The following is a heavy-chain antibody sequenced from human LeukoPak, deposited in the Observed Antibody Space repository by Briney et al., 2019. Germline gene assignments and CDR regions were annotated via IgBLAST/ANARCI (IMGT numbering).Heavy chain of an antibody. J-gene: IGHJ4*02. CDR1: GFTFSNAW. CDR2: ISYDGSNK. V-gene: IGHV3-30*18. D-gene: IGHD2-2*03. Sequence: GGSLRLSCAVSGFTFSNAWMSWVRQAPGKGLEWVAVISYDGSNKYYADSVKGRFTISRDNSKNTLYLQMNSLRAEDTAVYYCAKGFGYCSSTSCYAGDYWGLGTLVTVSS. CDR3: AKGFGYCSSTSCYAGDY.